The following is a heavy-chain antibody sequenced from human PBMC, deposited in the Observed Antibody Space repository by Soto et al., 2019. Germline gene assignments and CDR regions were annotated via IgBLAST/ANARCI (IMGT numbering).Heavy chain of an antibody. V-gene: IGHV3-74*01. D-gene: IGHD2-21*02. CDR3: ARVVVTAIDY. Sequence: GGSLRLSCAVSGFTFSSHAMRWVRQAPGKGLIWVSSITSDENSTCYADSVKGRFTISRDNAKNTVYLQMDGLRPEDTAVYYCARVVVTAIDYWGQGTLVTVSS. CDR1: GFTFSSHA. J-gene: IGHJ4*02. CDR2: ITSDENST.